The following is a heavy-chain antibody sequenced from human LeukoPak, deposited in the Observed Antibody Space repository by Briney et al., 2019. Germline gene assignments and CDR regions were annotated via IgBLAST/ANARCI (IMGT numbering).Heavy chain of an antibody. CDR3: ASPQGGSSAYYFDY. D-gene: IGHD6-6*01. CDR2: IYSGGST. CDR1: GFTFSSNY. J-gene: IGHJ4*02. V-gene: IGHV3-66*01. Sequence: GGSLRLSCAASGFTFSSNYMSWVRQAPGKGLEWVSVIYSGGSTYYTDSVKGRFTISRDNSKNTLYLQMNSLRAEDTAVYYCASPQGGSSAYYFDYWGQGTLVTVSS.